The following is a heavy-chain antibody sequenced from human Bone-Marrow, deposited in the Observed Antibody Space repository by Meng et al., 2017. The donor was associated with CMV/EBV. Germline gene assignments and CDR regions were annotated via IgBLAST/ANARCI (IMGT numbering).Heavy chain of an antibody. CDR1: GFTFSSYG. D-gene: IGHD1-26*01. V-gene: IGHV3-30*02. J-gene: IGHJ4*02. Sequence: GGSLRLSCAASGFTFSSYGMHWVRQAPGKGLEWVAFIRYDGSNKYYADSVKGRFTISRDNSKNTLYLQMNSLRAEDTAVYYCAKDRAVGATKTSYFDYWGQGTLVTVYS. CDR3: AKDRAVGATKTSYFDY. CDR2: IRYDGSNK.